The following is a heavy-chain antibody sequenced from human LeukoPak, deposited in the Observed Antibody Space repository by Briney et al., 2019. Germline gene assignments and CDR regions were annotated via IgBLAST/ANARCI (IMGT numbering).Heavy chain of an antibody. Sequence: GASVKVSCKVSGDTLTELSMHWVRRAPGKGLEWMGGFDPDDGATIYAQKFQGRVTMTEDTSTDTAYMELSSLRSEDTAVYYCARDLKLAVAGNDYWGQGTLVTVSS. CDR1: GDTLTELS. CDR3: ARDLKLAVAGNDY. J-gene: IGHJ4*02. CDR2: FDPDDGAT. D-gene: IGHD6-19*01. V-gene: IGHV1-24*01.